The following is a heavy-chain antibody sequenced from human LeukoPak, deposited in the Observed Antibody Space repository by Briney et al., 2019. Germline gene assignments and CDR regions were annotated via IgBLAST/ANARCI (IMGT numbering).Heavy chain of an antibody. J-gene: IGHJ5*02. Sequence: ASVKVSCKASGYTFTGYYMHWVRQAPGQGLEWMGWINPNSGGTNYAQKFQGRVTMTRDTSISTGYMELSRLRSDDTAVYYCARAPLGYNWFDPWGQGTLVTVSS. CDR1: GYTFTGYY. CDR2: INPNSGGT. V-gene: IGHV1-2*02. CDR3: ARAPLGYNWFDP. D-gene: IGHD3-10*01.